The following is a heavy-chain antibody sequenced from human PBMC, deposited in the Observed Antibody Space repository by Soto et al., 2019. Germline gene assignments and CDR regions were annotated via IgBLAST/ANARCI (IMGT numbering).Heavy chain of an antibody. J-gene: IGHJ4*02. D-gene: IGHD7-27*01. CDR3: AKEVSLGSTVDLGY. CDR1: GFTFSIFA. CDR2: ISGSGGST. V-gene: IGHV3-23*01. Sequence: HLGGSLRLSCAASGFTFSIFAMSWVRQSPGKGLEWVSTISGSGGSTYYADAVKGRFTISRDNSMGTLYLQMKSLRVEDTAIYYCAKEVSLGSTVDLGYRGQGALVTVSS.